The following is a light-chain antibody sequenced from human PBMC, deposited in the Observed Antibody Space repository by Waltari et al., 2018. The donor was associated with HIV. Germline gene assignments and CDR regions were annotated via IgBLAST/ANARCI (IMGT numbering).Light chain of an antibody. V-gene: IGLV1-44*01. CDR1: ASNIGAHS. CDR3: STWDDTLSGHVV. Sequence: QSMLTQSPSASGTPGQRVTISCSGGASNIGAHSVNWYQQLPGTAPRLLIYTNDQRPSGVPDRFSGSKSGTSASLVISGLHSEDEAAYYCSTWDDTLSGHVVFGGGTTLTVL. J-gene: IGLJ2*01. CDR2: TND.